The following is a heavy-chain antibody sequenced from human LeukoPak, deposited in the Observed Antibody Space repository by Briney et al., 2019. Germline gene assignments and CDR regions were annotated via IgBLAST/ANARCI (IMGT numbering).Heavy chain of an antibody. CDR3: ARINGRGNAWLRPFDY. D-gene: IGHD5-12*01. Sequence: ASVKVPCKASGYTFTSYDINWARQVAGQGLEWMAWMSPNSGNTGYAQKFKGRVTLTRDTAISTAYMELSSLRSEDTGVYYCARINGRGNAWLRPFDYWGQGTLVTVPA. J-gene: IGHJ4*02. CDR2: MSPNSGNT. CDR1: GYTFTSYD. V-gene: IGHV1-8*02.